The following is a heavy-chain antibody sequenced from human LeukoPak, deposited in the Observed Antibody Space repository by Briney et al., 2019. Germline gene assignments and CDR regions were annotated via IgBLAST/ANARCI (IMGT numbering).Heavy chain of an antibody. CDR3: ARGSWFGELLYDYFDY. Sequence: PGRSLRLSCAASGFTFSSYAMHWVRQAPGKGLEWVAVISYDGSNKYYADSVKGRFTISRDNSKNTLYLQMNSLRAEDTAVYYCARGSWFGELLYDYFDYWGQGTLVTVSS. V-gene: IGHV3-30*04. D-gene: IGHD3-10*01. J-gene: IGHJ4*02. CDR2: ISYDGSNK. CDR1: GFTFSSYA.